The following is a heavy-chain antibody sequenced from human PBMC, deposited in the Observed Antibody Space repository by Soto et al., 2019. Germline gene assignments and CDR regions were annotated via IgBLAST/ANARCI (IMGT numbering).Heavy chain of an antibody. CDR1: GFTFSSYS. D-gene: IGHD3-22*01. J-gene: IGHJ4*02. Sequence: PGGSLRLSCAASGFTFSSYSMNWVRQAPGKGLEWVSSISSSSSYIYYADSVKGRFTISRDNAKNSLYLQMNSLRAEDTAVYYCARDLARPYYYDSSGYYHDYWGQGTLVTVPS. V-gene: IGHV3-21*01. CDR3: ARDLARPYYYDSSGYYHDY. CDR2: ISSSSSYI.